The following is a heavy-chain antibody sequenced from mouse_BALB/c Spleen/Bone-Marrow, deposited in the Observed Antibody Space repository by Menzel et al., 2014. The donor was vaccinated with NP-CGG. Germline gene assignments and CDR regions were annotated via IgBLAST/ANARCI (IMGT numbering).Heavy chain of an antibody. CDR3: ARITT. D-gene: IGHD2-4*01. CDR1: GYTFTSYW. J-gene: IGHJ3*01. Sequence: VQRVESGAELAKPGASVKMSCKASGYTFTSYWMHWVKQRPGQGLEWIGYINPSTGYTEYNQKFKDKATLTADKSSSTAYLQLSSLTSEDTAVYYCARITTWGQGTLVTVSA. V-gene: IGHV1-7*01. CDR2: INPSTGYT.